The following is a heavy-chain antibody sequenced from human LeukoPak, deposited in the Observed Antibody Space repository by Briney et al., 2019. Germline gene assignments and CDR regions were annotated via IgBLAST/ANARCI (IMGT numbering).Heavy chain of an antibody. CDR3: ARGGDYFDSSGSRFDY. CDR1: GYSFTSYW. Sequence: GESLEISCKGSGYSFTSYWIGWVRQMPGKGLEWMGIIYVGDSDTRYSPSFQGQVTISADKSMSTAYLQWSSLKASDTAMYYCARGGDYFDSSGSRFDYWGQGTLVTVSS. D-gene: IGHD3-22*01. CDR2: IYVGDSDT. J-gene: IGHJ4*02. V-gene: IGHV5-51*01.